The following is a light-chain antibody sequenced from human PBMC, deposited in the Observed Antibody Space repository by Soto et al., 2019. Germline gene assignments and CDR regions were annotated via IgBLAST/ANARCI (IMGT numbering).Light chain of an antibody. CDR2: TTD. V-gene: IGLV7-43*01. CDR1: TGAVTTGNY. CDR3: LLYFGGAPLV. J-gene: IGLJ3*02. Sequence: QAVVTQEPSLTVSPGGTVTLTCASSTGAVTTGNYASWFQQKPGQAPRTLIYTTDNRHSWTPARFSGSLLGGKAALTLSSVQPEDEADYYCLLYFGGAPLVFGGGTKLTVL.